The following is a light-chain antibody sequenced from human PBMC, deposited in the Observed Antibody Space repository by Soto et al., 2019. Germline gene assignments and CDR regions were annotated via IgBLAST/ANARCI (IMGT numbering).Light chain of an antibody. J-gene: IGLJ1*01. CDR3: CSYAGSYTDYV. CDR2: DVS. Sequence: QSALTQPRSVSGSPGQSVTISCTGTSSDDGGYNYVSWYQQHPGKAPKLMIYDVSKRPSGVPDRFSGSKSGNTASLTISGLQAEDEADYYCCSYAGSYTDYVFGTGTKLTVL. V-gene: IGLV2-11*01. CDR1: SSDDGGYNY.